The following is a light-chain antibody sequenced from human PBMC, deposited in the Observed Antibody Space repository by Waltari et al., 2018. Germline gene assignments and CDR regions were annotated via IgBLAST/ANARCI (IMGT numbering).Light chain of an antibody. CDR2: DAS. CDR3: QQSSSTPIT. Sequence: DIQMTQSPSYLSASVGDRVTLTCRASRGITTYLNWYQQKPGKAPKVLIYDASSLESRVPSRFSGSGSGTDFTIPITTLQPEDFATYYCQQSSSTPITFGQGTRLQIK. V-gene: IGKV1-39*01. J-gene: IGKJ5*01. CDR1: RGITTY.